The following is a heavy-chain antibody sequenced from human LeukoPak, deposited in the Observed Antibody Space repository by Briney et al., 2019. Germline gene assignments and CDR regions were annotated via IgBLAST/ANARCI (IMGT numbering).Heavy chain of an antibody. Sequence: GGSLRLSCAASEFTFSSCAMSWVRQAPGKGLEWVSAISGSGDTTYYADSVKGRFTISRDNSKNTLYLQMNSLRAEDTAVYYCAKGYGYRFFFDYWGQGTLVAVSS. CDR1: EFTFSSCA. CDR3: AKGYGYRFFFDY. V-gene: IGHV3-23*01. CDR2: ISGSGDTT. J-gene: IGHJ4*02. D-gene: IGHD5-12*01.